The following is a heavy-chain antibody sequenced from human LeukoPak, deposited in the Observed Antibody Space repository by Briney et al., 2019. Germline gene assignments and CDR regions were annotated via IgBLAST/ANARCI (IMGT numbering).Heavy chain of an antibody. V-gene: IGHV3-74*01. J-gene: IGHJ5*02. CDR3: ARVRRPLLWFGESKGVRWFDP. CDR1: GFTFSSYW. D-gene: IGHD3-10*01. CDR2: IASDGSST. Sequence: PGGSLRLSCAASGFTFSSYWMNWVRQAQGKGLVWVSRIASDGSSTTYADSVKGRFSISRDNAKNTLYLQMNSLRVEDTAVYYCARVRRPLLWFGESKGVRWFDPWGQGTLVTVSS.